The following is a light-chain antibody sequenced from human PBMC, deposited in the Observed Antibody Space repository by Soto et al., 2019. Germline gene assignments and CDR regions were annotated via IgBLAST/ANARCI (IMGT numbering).Light chain of an antibody. J-gene: IGKJ1*01. Sequence: DIQMTHSPSTLSASVGDTVTVTCRASQSVSGCLAWYQQQPGEAPKLLIYDASALPRGVPSRFSGSGSGTTFTLPIASLQPDDFATYYCQQHETFPGTFGPGTQVDNK. V-gene: IGKV1-5*01. CDR2: DAS. CDR1: QSVSGC. CDR3: QQHETFPGT.